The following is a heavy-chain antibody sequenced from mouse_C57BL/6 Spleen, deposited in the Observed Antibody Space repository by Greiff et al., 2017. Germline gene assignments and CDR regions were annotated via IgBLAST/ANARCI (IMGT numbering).Heavy chain of an antibody. D-gene: IGHD4-1*01. CDR1: GYSITSGYY. V-gene: IGHV3-6*01. J-gene: IGHJ2*01. CDR3: AKGDWDERYYFDY. CDR2: ISYDGSN. Sequence: EVKLQESGPGLVKPSQSLSLTCSVTGYSITSGYYWNWIRQFPGNKLEWMGYISYDGSNNYNPSLKNRISITRDTSKNQFFLKLNSVTTEDTATYYGAKGDWDERYYFDYWGQGTTLTVSS.